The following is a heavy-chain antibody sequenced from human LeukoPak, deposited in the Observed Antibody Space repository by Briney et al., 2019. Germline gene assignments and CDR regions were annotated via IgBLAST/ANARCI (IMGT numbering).Heavy chain of an antibody. D-gene: IGHD3-22*01. CDR2: IGVGRGNT. CDR1: GFTFTSSA. Sequence: SVKVSCKASGFTFTSSAMRWVRQARGQRLELIGWIGVGRGNTNYAQKLQERVTITRDMSTSTAYMELSSLRSEDTAVYYCAADPLYYYYDSSGYLGYWGQGTLVTVSS. J-gene: IGHJ4*02. V-gene: IGHV1-58*02. CDR3: AADPLYYYYDSSGYLGY.